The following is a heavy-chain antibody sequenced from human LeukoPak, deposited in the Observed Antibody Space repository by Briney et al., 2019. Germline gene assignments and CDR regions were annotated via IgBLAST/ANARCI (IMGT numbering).Heavy chain of an antibody. D-gene: IGHD3-22*01. CDR3: TRGLRLGNGYYRSNWFDP. V-gene: IGHV4-34*01. CDR1: GASFSDYC. J-gene: IGHJ5*02. CDR2: INPTGGP. Sequence: PSETLSLNCAVYGASFSDYCWSWIRQSPGKGLEWIGEINPTGGPNYNPSLRSRVTISLGTSGSQFSLRLTAVTAADTGVYFCTRGLRLGNGYYRSNWFDPWGQGTLVTVSS.